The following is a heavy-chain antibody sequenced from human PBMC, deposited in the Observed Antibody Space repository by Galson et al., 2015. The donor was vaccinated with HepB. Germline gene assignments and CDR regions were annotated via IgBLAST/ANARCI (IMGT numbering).Heavy chain of an antibody. CDR2: INPSSGST. J-gene: IGHJ4*02. V-gene: IGHV1-18*01. D-gene: IGHD5-24*01. CDR1: RYSFTKFR. CDR3: GRGGMATIGVPTFDY. Sequence: SVKVSCKAYRYSFTKFRVSWLRQAPGHGLEWMGWINPSSGSTNYAQKFQGRVTMTTVTSTSTAYMELRSLKSDDTAVYYCGRGGMATIGVPTFDYWGQGTLVTVSS.